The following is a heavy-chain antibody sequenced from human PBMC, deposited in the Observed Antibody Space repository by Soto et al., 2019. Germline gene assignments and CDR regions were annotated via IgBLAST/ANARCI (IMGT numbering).Heavy chain of an antibody. CDR3: AVIVGATRPARYYFDY. V-gene: IGHV1-2*04. CDR1: GYTFTGYY. D-gene: IGHD1-26*01. J-gene: IGHJ4*02. Sequence: ASVKVSCEASGYTFTGYYMHWVRQAPGQGLEWMGWINPNSGGTNYAQKFQGWVTMTRDTSISTAYMELSRLRSDDTAVYYCAVIVGATRPARYYFDYWGQGTLVTVSS. CDR2: INPNSGGT.